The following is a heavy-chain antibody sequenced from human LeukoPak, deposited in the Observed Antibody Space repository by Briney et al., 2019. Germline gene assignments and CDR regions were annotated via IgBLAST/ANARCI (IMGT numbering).Heavy chain of an antibody. D-gene: IGHD6-13*01. CDR3: ARAPRGYSSSWDFDY. CDR2: IYYSGST. CDR1: GGSISSGDYY. Sequence: PSQTLSLTCTVSGGSISSGDYYWSWIRQPPGKGLEWIGYIYYSGSTYYNPSLKSRVTISVDTSKNQFSLKLSSVTAADTAVYYCARAPRGYSSSWDFDYWGQGTLVTVSS. V-gene: IGHV4-30-4*01. J-gene: IGHJ4*02.